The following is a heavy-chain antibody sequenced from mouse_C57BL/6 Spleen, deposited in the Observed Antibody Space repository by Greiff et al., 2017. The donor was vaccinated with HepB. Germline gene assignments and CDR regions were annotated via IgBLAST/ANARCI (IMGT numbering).Heavy chain of an antibody. Sequence: QVQLQQSGPELVKPGASVKISCKASGYAFSSSWMNWVKQRPGKGLEWIGRIYPGDGDTNYNGKFKGKATLTADKSSSTAYMQLSSLTSEDSAVYFCARPPTTVVPYWYFDVWGTGTTVTVSS. CDR3: ARPPTTVVPYWYFDV. J-gene: IGHJ1*03. V-gene: IGHV1-82*01. D-gene: IGHD1-1*01. CDR1: GYAFSSSW. CDR2: IYPGDGDT.